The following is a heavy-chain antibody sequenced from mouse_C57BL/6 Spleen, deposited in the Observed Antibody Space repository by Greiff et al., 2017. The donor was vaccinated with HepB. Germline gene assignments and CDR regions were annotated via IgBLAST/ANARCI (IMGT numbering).Heavy chain of an antibody. CDR1: GYTFTSYG. J-gene: IGHJ3*01. CDR2: IYPRSGNT. D-gene: IGHD2-5*01. CDR3: ARGAYRNYLAY. V-gene: IGHV1-81*01. Sequence: QVQLQQSGAELARPGASVKLSCKASGYTFTSYGISWVKQRTGQGLEWIGEIYPRSGNTYYNEKFKGKATLTADKSSSTAYMELRSLTSEDSAVYFCARGAYRNYLAYWGQGTLVTVSA.